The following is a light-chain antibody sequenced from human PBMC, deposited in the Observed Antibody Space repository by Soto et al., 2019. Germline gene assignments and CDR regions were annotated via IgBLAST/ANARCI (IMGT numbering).Light chain of an antibody. CDR1: QTISPN. V-gene: IGKV3-15*01. CDR3: QQYSDWPPYT. J-gene: IGKJ2*01. CDR2: GAS. Sequence: EIVMTQSPATMSVSTGESATVSCRASQTISPNLAWYQQKPGQAPRRLIYGASIRATGISARFSGSGSGTDFTLTISNLQSEDFAFYYCQQYSDWPPYTFGQGTKLEIK.